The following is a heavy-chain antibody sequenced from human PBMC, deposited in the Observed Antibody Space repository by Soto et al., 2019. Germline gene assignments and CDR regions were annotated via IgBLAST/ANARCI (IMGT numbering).Heavy chain of an antibody. CDR2: IFSNDEK. CDR1: GFSLSNARMG. Sequence: QVTLKESGPVLVKPTETLTLTCTVSGFSLSNARMGVSWIRQPPGKALEWLAQIFSNDEKSYSTSLKSRLTISKDTSKSQVVLTMTNMDPVDTATYYCARIREFSSGWYGGRSYYYGMDVWGQGTTVTVSS. D-gene: IGHD6-19*01. V-gene: IGHV2-26*01. J-gene: IGHJ6*02. CDR3: ARIREFSSGWYGGRSYYYGMDV.